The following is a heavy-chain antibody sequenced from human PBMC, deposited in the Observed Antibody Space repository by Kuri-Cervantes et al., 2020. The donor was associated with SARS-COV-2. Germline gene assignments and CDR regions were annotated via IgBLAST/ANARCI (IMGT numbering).Heavy chain of an antibody. V-gene: IGHV4-4*07. CDR1: GGSISSYY. J-gene: IGHJ6*03. D-gene: IGHD1-7*01. CDR3: ARDIPSFNWNYHPPYYYYYMDV. CDR2: IYTSGST. Sequence: SETLSLTCTVSGGSISSYYWSWIRQPAGKGLEWIGRIYTSGSTNYNPSLKSRVTMSVDTSKNQFSLKLSSVTAADTAMYYCARDIPSFNWNYHPPYYYYYMDVWGKGTTVTVSS.